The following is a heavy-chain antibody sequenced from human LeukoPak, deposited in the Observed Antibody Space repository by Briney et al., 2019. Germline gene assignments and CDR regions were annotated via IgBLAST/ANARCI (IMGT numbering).Heavy chain of an antibody. V-gene: IGHV1-8*01. J-gene: IGHJ4*02. Sequence: ASVKVSCKASGYTFTSYDVNWVRQATGQGLEWMGWMNPNSGNTGYAQKFQGRVTMTRNTSISTAYMELSSLRSGDTAVYYCARDPVVRGVIITFPDYWGQGTLVTVSS. CDR3: ARDPVVRGVIITFPDY. CDR2: MNPNSGNT. CDR1: GYTFTSYD. D-gene: IGHD3-10*01.